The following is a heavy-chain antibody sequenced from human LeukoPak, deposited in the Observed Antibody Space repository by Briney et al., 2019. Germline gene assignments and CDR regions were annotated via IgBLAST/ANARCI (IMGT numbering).Heavy chain of an antibody. CDR3: ARDPLGEVQKWELPVGDWFDP. Sequence: GGSLRLSCAASGFTFSSYWMSWVRQAPGKGLEWVANIKQDGSEKYYVDSVKGRFTISRDNAKNSLYLQMNSLRAEDTAVYYCARDPLGEVQKWELPVGDWFDPWGQGTLVTVSS. D-gene: IGHD1-26*01. V-gene: IGHV3-7*01. J-gene: IGHJ5*02. CDR1: GFTFSSYW. CDR2: IKQDGSEK.